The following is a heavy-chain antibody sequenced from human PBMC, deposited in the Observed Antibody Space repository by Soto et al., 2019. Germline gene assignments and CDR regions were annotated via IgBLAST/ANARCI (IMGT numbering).Heavy chain of an antibody. V-gene: IGHV3-48*03. Sequence: GGSLRLSCAASGFTFSSYEMNWVRQAPGKGLEWVSYISSSGSTIYYADSVKGRFTIPRDNAKNSLYLQMNSLRAEDTAVYYCARAMGIAVACFDYWGQGTLVTVSS. CDR1: GFTFSSYE. CDR2: ISSSGSTI. CDR3: ARAMGIAVACFDY. D-gene: IGHD6-19*01. J-gene: IGHJ4*02.